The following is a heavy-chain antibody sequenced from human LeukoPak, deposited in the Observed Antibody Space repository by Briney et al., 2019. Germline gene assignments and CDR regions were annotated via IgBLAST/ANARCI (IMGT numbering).Heavy chain of an antibody. V-gene: IGHV3-9*01. CDR2: ISWNSDNI. CDR1: GFTFSSYS. Sequence: PGGSLRLSCAASGFTFSSYSMNWVRQAPGKGLEWVSGISWNSDNIGYADSVKGRFTISRDNAKNSLYLQMNSLRPEDTALYYCAKDGLYASGLGNWLDPWGQGTLVTVSS. J-gene: IGHJ5*02. D-gene: IGHD3-10*01. CDR3: AKDGLYASGLGNWLDP.